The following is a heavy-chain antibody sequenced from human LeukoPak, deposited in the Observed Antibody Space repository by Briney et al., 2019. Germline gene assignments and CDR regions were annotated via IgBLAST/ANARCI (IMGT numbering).Heavy chain of an antibody. CDR3: ANPPLYSSSWYYFDY. J-gene: IGHJ4*02. V-gene: IGHV3-23*01. D-gene: IGHD6-13*01. Sequence: GGSLRLSCAASGCTFSSYAMSWVRQAPGKGLEWVSAISGSGGSTYYADSVKGRFTISRDNSKNTLYLQMNSLRAEDTAVYYCANPPLYSSSWYYFDYWGQGILVTVSS. CDR2: ISGSGGST. CDR1: GCTFSSYA.